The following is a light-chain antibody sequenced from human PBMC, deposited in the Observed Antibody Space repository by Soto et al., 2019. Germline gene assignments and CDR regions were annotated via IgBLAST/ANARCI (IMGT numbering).Light chain of an antibody. CDR2: VVS. V-gene: IGLV2-14*01. J-gene: IGLJ1*01. CDR1: GSDVGGYNY. CDR3: SSYTSSSTLDV. Sequence: QSALTQPASVSGSPGQSITISCTGTGSDVGGYNYVSWYQQHPGKAPKLMIYVVSNRPSGVSNRFSGSKSGNTASLTISGLQAEDEADYYCSSYTSSSTLDVFGTGTKVTVL.